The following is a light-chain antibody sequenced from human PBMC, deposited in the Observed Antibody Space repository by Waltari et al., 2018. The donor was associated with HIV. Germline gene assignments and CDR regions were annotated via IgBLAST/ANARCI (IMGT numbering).Light chain of an antibody. J-gene: IGLJ2*01. V-gene: IGLV2-11*01. CDR1: NNDVGGYYY. CDR2: DFN. CDR3: CSYAGSNTPVL. Sequence: QSALTQPRSVSGSPGQSVTISCPGTNNDVGGYYYVSWYQHRPGEAPRLMIYDFNKRPSGVPDRFSGSKSGNTASLTISGLQADDEAQYYCCSYAGSNTPVLFGGGSQLTVL.